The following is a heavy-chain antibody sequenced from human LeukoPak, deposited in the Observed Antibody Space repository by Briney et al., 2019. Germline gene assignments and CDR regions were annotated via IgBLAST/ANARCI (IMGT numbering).Heavy chain of an antibody. CDR2: IYSGGGT. CDR1: GGSISSYY. V-gene: IGHV3-53*01. Sequence: ETLSLTCTVSGGSISSYYWSWIRQPPGKGLEWVSVIYSGGGTYYADSVKGRFTISRDNSKNTLYLQMNSLRAEDTAVYYCARDRPRAVWGQGTTVTVSS. CDR3: ARDRPRAV. J-gene: IGHJ6*02.